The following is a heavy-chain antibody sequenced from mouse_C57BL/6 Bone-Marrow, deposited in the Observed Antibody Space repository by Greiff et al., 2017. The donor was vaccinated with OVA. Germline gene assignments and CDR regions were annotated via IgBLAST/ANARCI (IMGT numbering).Heavy chain of an antibody. J-gene: IGHJ2*01. CDR1: GFTFSSYG. V-gene: IGHV5-6*01. CDR3: ARDGYDY. D-gene: IGHD2-3*01. Sequence: EVKLMESGGDLVKPGGSLKLSCAASGFTFSSYGMSWVRQTPDKRLEWVATISSGGSYTYYPDSVKGRFTISRDNAKNTLYLPMSSLKSEDTAMYYCARDGYDYWGQGTTLTVSS. CDR2: ISSGGSYT.